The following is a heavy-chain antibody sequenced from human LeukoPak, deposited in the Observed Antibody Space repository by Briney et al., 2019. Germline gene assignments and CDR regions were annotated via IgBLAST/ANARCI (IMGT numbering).Heavy chain of an antibody. J-gene: IGHJ4*02. CDR3: ARGIPSVAAAGATDFDY. CDR1: GYTFTSYY. V-gene: IGHV1-2*02. Sequence: ASVKVSCKASGYTFTSYYMHWVRQAPGQGLEWMGWINPNSGGTNYAQKFQGRVTMTRDTSISTAYMELSRLRSDDTAVYYCARGIPSVAAAGATDFDYWGQGTLVTVSS. CDR2: INPNSGGT. D-gene: IGHD6-13*01.